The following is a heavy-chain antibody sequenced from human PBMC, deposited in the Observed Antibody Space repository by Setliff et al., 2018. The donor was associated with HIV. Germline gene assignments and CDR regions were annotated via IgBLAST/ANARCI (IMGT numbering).Heavy chain of an antibody. CDR2: INYSGTT. J-gene: IGHJ4*02. Sequence: KTSETLSLTCAVSGGSIKSSSYYWSWIRQPPGKGLEWIGEINYSGTTNHNPFLKSRVTISVDTSKKQFSLKLNSVTAADSAIYYCAATYCRGGGRDCPQMYDYWGQGPLVTVSS. V-gene: IGHV4-39*07. CDR1: GGSIKSSSYY. D-gene: IGHD2-15*01. CDR3: AATYCRGGGRDCPQMYDY.